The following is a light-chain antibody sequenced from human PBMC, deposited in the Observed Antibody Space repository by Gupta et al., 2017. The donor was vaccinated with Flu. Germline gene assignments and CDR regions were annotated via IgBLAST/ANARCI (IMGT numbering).Light chain of an antibody. V-gene: IGLV1-44*01. Sequence: RVTISCSGSSFEIESIDVNWHQQRTGAAPDLLIYSNHPRRSGVPDCFSGSKSATSASLARSGLQAEDESDYYCAAWDDRMNRLIFGGGTRLTVL. CDR2: SNH. J-gene: IGLJ2*01. CDR3: AAWDDRMNRLI. CDR1: SFEIESID.